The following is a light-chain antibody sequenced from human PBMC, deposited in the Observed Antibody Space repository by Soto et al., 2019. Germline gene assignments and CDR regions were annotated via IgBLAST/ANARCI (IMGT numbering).Light chain of an antibody. Sequence: QSVLTQPPSASGSPGQSVTISCTGTSSDVGGYDYVSWYQQHPGKAPKLMIYEVSKRPSGVPDRFSDSKSGNTASLTVSGLQAEDEADYYCSSYAGSSTYVFGTGTKVTVL. CDR3: SSYAGSSTYV. V-gene: IGLV2-8*01. J-gene: IGLJ1*01. CDR1: SSDVGGYDY. CDR2: EVS.